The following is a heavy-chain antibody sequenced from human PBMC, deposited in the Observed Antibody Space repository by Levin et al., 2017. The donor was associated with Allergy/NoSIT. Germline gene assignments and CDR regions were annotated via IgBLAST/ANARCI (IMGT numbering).Heavy chain of an antibody. CDR3: TRASVLFPGNAFDI. Sequence: GGSLRLSCTASGFTFGDYAMSWFRQAPGKGLEWVGFIRSKAYGGTTEYAASVKGRFTISRDDSKSIAYLQMNSLKTEDTAVYYCTRASVLFPGNAFDIWGQGTMVTVSS. V-gene: IGHV3-49*03. CDR2: IRSKAYGGTT. CDR1: GFTFGDYA. J-gene: IGHJ3*02. D-gene: IGHD2-21*01.